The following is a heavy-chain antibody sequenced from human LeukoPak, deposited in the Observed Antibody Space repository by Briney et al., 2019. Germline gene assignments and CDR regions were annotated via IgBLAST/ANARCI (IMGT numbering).Heavy chain of an antibody. CDR2: ISAYNGNT. D-gene: IGHD1-14*01. CDR1: GYTFTSYG. J-gene: IGHJ3*02. CDR3: ASPYRLRNHQPTPGLDAFDI. Sequence: ASVKVSCKASGYTFTSYGISWVRQAPGQGLEWMGWISAYNGNTNYAQKLQGRVTMTTDTSTSTAYMELRSLRSDDTAVYYCASPYRLRNHQPTPGLDAFDIWGQGTMVTVSS. V-gene: IGHV1-18*01.